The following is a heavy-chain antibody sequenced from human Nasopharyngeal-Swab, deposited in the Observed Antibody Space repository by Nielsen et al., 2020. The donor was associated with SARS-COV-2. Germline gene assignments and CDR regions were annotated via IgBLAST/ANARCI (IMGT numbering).Heavy chain of an antibody. CDR2: ISNRATYI. D-gene: IGHD5-12*01. J-gene: IGHJ4*02. Sequence: GGSLRLSCAASGFSFNAFSMTWVRQAPGKGLEWVSSISNRATYIHYADSVKGRFTISRDNAKNLLYLQMNSLSAEDTALYYCATEKRYSDLYNGAFEDYWGQGTLVTVSS. CDR1: GFSFNAFS. CDR3: ATEKRYSDLYNGAFEDY. V-gene: IGHV3-21*01.